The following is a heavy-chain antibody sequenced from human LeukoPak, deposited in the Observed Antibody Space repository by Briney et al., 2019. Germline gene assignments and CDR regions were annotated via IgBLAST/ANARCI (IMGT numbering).Heavy chain of an antibody. CDR3: ARGLLRELLGLDY. V-gene: IGHV1-2*02. CDR2: MNPNSGGA. CDR1: GYTFIDYY. D-gene: IGHD3-10*01. Sequence: ASVKVSCKTSGYTFIDYYMHWVRQAPGQGPEWMGWMNPNSGGANYAQNFQGRVTMTRDTSISTAYMELSSLTSEDTAVYYCARGLLRELLGLDYWGQGTLVTVSS. J-gene: IGHJ4*02.